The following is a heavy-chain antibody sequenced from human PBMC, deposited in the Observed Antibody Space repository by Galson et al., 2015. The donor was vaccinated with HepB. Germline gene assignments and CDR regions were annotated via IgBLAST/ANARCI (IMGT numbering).Heavy chain of an antibody. Sequence: SVKVSCKASGGTFSSYAISWVRQAPGQGLEWMGGIIPIFGTANYAQKFQGRVTITADKSTSTAYMELSSLRSEDTAVYYCARAVGYDRWSYYYYGMDVWGQGTAVTVSS. CDR3: ARAVGYDRWSYYYYGMDV. D-gene: IGHD5-12*01. V-gene: IGHV1-69*06. J-gene: IGHJ6*02. CDR1: GGTFSSYA. CDR2: IIPIFGTA.